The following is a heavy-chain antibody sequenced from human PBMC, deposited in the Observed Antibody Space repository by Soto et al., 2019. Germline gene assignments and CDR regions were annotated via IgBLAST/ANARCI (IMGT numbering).Heavy chain of an antibody. CDR2: LYYSGST. D-gene: IGHD5-18*01. Sequence: PSGNLALTCTVSGGSVSSGSYYRSWIRQPPWKGLEWIGYLYYSGSTNYNPSLQSRVTISVHTSKNQFSLKLSSVTAADTAVYYCASSRLRGYSYGFGYYYYGRDVWVQGSTVP. CDR1: GGSVSSGSYY. V-gene: IGHV4-61*01. J-gene: IGHJ6*02. CDR3: ASSRLRGYSYGFGYYYYGRDV.